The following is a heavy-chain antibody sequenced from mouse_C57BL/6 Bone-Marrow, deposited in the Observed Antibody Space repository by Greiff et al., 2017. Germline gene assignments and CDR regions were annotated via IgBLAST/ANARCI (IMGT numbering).Heavy chain of an antibody. J-gene: IGHJ2*01. CDR3: ARSGPLGRSFDY. CDR1: GYTFTSYW. V-gene: IGHV1-55*01. Sequence: QVQLKQPGAELVKPGASVKMSCKASGYTFTSYWITWVKQRPGQGLEWIGDIYPTSGRTNYNEKFKSKAILTVDTSYNTAYMQLSSLTSEDSAVFYCARSGPLGRSFDYWGQGTTLTVSS. CDR2: IYPTSGRT. D-gene: IGHD4-1*01.